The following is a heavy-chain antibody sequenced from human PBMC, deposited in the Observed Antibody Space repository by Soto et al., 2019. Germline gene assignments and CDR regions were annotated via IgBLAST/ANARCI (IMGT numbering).Heavy chain of an antibody. CDR1: GYTFSNYD. J-gene: IGHJ3*02. CDR3: ARGIKGIPPSAFDI. D-gene: IGHD5-18*01. Sequence: ALVKVSCKASGYTFSNYDINWVRQATGQGLEWMGWLNPNTDNTGSAQKFQGRVTMTRNTSTSTAYLELGGLRSDDTAVYYCARGIKGIPPSAFDIWGQGTRVTVSS. V-gene: IGHV1-8*01. CDR2: LNPNTDNT.